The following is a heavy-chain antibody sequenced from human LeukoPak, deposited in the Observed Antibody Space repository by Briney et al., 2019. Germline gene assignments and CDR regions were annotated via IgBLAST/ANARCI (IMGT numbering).Heavy chain of an antibody. J-gene: IGHJ4*02. CDR1: GYSFTSNY. Sequence: ASVKVSCTVSGYSFTSNYIHWVRQAPGQGLEWMGMIYPRDGSTSYAQKFQGRVTVTRDTSTSTVHMELSGLRSEDTAVYYCARDQEAFDYWGQGTLVTVSS. CDR3: ARDQEAFDY. CDR2: IYPRDGST. V-gene: IGHV1-46*01.